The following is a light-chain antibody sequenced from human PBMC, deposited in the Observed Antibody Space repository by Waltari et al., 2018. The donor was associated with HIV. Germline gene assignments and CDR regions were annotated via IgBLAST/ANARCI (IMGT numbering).Light chain of an antibody. CDR3: QQYYTTPRT. CDR1: QSVLYSSNNNNY. Sequence: DIVMTQSPDSLAVSLGERATINCKSSQSVLYSSNNNNYLAWYQQKPRQPPKLLIYWASTRESGVPDRFSGSGSGTDFTLTISSLQAEDVAVYYCQQYYTTPRTFGQGTKVEI. V-gene: IGKV4-1*01. CDR2: WAS. J-gene: IGKJ1*01.